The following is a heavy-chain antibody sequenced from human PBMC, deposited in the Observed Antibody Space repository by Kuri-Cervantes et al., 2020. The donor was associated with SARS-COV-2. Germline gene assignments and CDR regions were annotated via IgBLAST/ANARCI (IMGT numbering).Heavy chain of an antibody. CDR2: ISASSGNT. V-gene: IGHV1-18*01. J-gene: IGHJ3*01. Sequence: ASVKVSCKASGFTFASYDISWVRQAPGQGLEWMGRISASSGNTNYLQKFQGRVTVTTDASTSTAYMELMSLRSDDTAVYFCARGGYIYGYDAFGVWGQGTKVTVSS. CDR3: ARGGYIYGYDAFGV. CDR1: GFTFASYD. D-gene: IGHD5-18*01.